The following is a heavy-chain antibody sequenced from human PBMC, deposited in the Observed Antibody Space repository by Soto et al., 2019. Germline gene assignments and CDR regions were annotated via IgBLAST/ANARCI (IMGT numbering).Heavy chain of an antibody. CDR2: IWYDGSKK. CDR1: GFNFSTYG. CDR3: ARDGVITAKWRWYYYYGMDV. V-gene: IGHV3-33*01. Sequence: PGGSLRLSCAASGFNFSTYGLHWVRQAPGKGLERVALIWYDGSKKYYADSVKGRFTISRDNSKNTLYLQMNSLRPEDTAVYYCARDGVITAKWRWYYYYGMDVWGQGTTVTVSS. D-gene: IGHD1-20*01. J-gene: IGHJ6*02.